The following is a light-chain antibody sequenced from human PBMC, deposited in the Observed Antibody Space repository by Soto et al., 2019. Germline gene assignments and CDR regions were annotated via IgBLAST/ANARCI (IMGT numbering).Light chain of an antibody. CDR2: GNN. Sequence: QSVLTQPPSVSGAPGQRVTISCTGSNSNIGAGYDVHWYQQLPRIAPKLLIYGNNIRPSGVPDRFSGPKFATSAYLTISGLQAEDEDEYYCQSQDGSLSVSVFGGGTKVTVL. V-gene: IGLV1-40*01. CDR1: NSNIGAGYD. CDR3: QSQDGSLSVSV. J-gene: IGLJ3*02.